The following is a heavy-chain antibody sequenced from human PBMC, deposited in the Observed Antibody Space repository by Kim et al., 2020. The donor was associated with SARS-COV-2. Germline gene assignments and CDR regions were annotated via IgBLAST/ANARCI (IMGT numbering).Heavy chain of an antibody. CDR3: ARDDSSAWYRKEDYYHLDV. CDR2: ISSTSKYI. D-gene: IGHD3-22*01. Sequence: GGSLRLPCAASEFTFSSYTMNWVRQAPGKGLEWISSISSTSKYITYADSLEGRFTISRDNAKNSLSLLIHSLRAEDTAVYYCARDDSSAWYRKEDYYHLDVWGKGTTVIVS. J-gene: IGHJ6*03. CDR1: EFTFSSYT. V-gene: IGHV3-21*01.